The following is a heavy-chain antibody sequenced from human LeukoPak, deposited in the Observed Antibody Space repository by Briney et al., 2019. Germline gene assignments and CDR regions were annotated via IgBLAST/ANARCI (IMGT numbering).Heavy chain of an antibody. CDR2: IYYSGST. CDR3: ARDPSWYYSRGGFDP. V-gene: IGHV4-39*02. CDR1: GGSISSSSYY. Sequence: SETLSLTCTVSGGSISSSSYYWGWIRQPPGKGLEWIGSIYYSGSTYYNPSLKSRVTISVDTSKNQFSLKLSSVTAADTAVYYCARDPSWYYSRGGFDPWGQGTLVTVSS. D-gene: IGHD6-13*01. J-gene: IGHJ5*02.